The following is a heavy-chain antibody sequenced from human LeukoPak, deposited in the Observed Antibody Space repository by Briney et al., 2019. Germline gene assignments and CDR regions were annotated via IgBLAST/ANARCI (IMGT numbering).Heavy chain of an antibody. CDR3: ARAYCGGDCYFDGWFDP. Sequence: GGSLRLSCAVSGFTFSTYWMSWVRQAPGKGLEWVANIKQDGSEKYYADSVKGRFTISRDNAKNSPYLQMNSLRDEDTAVYYCARAYCGGDCYFDGWFDPWGQGTLVTVSS. D-gene: IGHD2-21*02. CDR2: IKQDGSEK. CDR1: GFTFSTYW. J-gene: IGHJ5*02. V-gene: IGHV3-7*02.